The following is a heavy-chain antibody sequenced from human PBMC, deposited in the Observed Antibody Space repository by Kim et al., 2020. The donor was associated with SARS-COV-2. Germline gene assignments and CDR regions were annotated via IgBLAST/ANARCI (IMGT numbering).Heavy chain of an antibody. Sequence: GGSLRLSCAASGFTFTNYAMSWVRQAPGKGLEWVSVISASGGSTYYADSVKGRFTISRDNSKNTLFLQMNSLRAEDTAIYYCAEARISGTTLGYWGQGTLVTVSS. J-gene: IGHJ4*02. D-gene: IGHD1-20*01. CDR1: GFTFTNYA. CDR3: AEARISGTTLGY. V-gene: IGHV3-23*01. CDR2: ISASGGST.